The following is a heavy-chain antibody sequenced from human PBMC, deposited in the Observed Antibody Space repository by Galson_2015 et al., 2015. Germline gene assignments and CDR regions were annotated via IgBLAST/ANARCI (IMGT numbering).Heavy chain of an antibody. D-gene: IGHD3-16*02. CDR2: IYHSGST. V-gene: IGHV4-38-2*02. Sequence: ETLSLTCTVSGYSISSGYYWGWIRQPPGKGLEWIGSIYHSGSTYYNPSLKSRVTISVDTPKNQFSLKLSSGTAADTAVYYCARVLAHDYVWGSYPTTGPFDYWGQGTLVTVSS. CDR3: ARVLAHDYVWGSYPTTGPFDY. CDR1: GYSISSGYY. J-gene: IGHJ4*02.